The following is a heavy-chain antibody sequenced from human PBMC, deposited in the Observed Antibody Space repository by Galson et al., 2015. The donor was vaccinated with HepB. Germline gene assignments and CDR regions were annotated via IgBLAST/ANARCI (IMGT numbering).Heavy chain of an antibody. J-gene: IGHJ6*02. CDR2: ISSSSSYI. CDR1: GFTFSSYS. Sequence: SLRLSCAASGFTFSSYSMNWVRQAPGKGLEWVSSISSSSSYIYYADSVKGRFTISRDNAKNSLYLQMNSLRAEDTAVYYCARGFQYSYGIDYYYYGMDVWGQGTTVTVSS. CDR3: ARGFQYSYGIDYYYYGMDV. V-gene: IGHV3-21*01. D-gene: IGHD5-18*01.